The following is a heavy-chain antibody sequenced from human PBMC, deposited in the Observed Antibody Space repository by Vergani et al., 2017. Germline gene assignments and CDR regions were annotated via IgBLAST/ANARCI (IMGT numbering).Heavy chain of an antibody. CDR3: ASVGRVVS. CDR2: IYYSGRT. Sequence: QVQLQESGPGLVKPSETLSLTCTVSGVSISRYDWSWIRQPPGKGLEWIGYIYYSGRTKYNPSLKSRATISVATSTNQFSLKLSSVTAADTAVYYCASVGRVVSWGRGTTVTVYS. D-gene: IGHD2-8*02. CDR1: GVSISRYD. J-gene: IGHJ6*02. V-gene: IGHV4-59*01.